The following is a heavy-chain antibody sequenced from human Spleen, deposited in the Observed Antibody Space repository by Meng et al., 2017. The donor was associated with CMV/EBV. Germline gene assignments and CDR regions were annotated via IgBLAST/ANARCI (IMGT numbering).Heavy chain of an antibody. J-gene: IGHJ6*02. D-gene: IGHD3-16*01. Sequence: GESLKISCAASGFTFSSYSMNWVRQAPGKGLEWVSSISSSSSYMYYADSVKGRFTISRDNAKNSLYLQMNSLRAEDTAVYYCARVWGSRGYYYYGMDVWGQGTTVTVSS. CDR1: GFTFSSYS. V-gene: IGHV3-21*01. CDR2: ISSSSSYM. CDR3: ARVWGSRGYYYYGMDV.